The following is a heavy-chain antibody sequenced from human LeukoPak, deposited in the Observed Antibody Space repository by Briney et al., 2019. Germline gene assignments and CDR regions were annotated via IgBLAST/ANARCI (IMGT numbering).Heavy chain of an antibody. Sequence: GASVKVSCKASGYTFTSYGISWVRQAPGQGLEWMGWISAYNGNTNYAQKLQGRVTMTTDTSTSTAYMELRSLRSDDTAVYYCARDRDGANSGWSLLPDYWGQGTLVTVSS. CDR2: ISAYNGNT. CDR3: ARDRDGANSGWSLLPDY. CDR1: GYTFTSYG. V-gene: IGHV1-18*01. J-gene: IGHJ4*02. D-gene: IGHD6-19*01.